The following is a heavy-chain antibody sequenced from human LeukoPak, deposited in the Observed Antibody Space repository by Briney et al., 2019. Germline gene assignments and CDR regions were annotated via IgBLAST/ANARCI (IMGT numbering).Heavy chain of an antibody. D-gene: IGHD6-19*01. V-gene: IGHV3-21*01. CDR3: ARDPDSGWYGGDY. J-gene: IGHJ4*02. Sequence: PGGSLRLSCTASGFTFSNAWMSWVRQAPGKGLEWVSSISSSSSYIYYADSVKGRFTISRDNAKNSLYLQMNSLRAEDTAVYYCARDPDSGWYGGDYWGQGTLVTVSS. CDR1: GFTFSNAW. CDR2: ISSSSSYI.